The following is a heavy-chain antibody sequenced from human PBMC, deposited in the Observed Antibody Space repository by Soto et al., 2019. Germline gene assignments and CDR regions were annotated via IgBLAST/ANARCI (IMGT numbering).Heavy chain of an antibody. J-gene: IGHJ3*02. D-gene: IGHD3-3*01. V-gene: IGHV3-23*01. CDR2: ISGSGGST. CDR1: GFTFRSYA. Sequence: TGRSLILSCAASGFTFRSYAMSWVRQTTGKGLEWVSAISGSGGSTYYADSVKGRFTISRDNSKNTLYLQMNSLRAEDTAVYYCAKSYLVYDFWSGYYRDRDAFDIWGQGTMVTVSS. CDR3: AKSYLVYDFWSGYYRDRDAFDI.